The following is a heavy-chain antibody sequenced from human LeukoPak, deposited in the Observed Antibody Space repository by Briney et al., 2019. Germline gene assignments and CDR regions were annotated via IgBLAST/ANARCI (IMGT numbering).Heavy chain of an antibody. J-gene: IGHJ4*02. CDR3: ARGGSRGYDILDTYDY. CDR2: MNPNSGNT. Sequence: ASVKVSCKASGYTFTSYDINWVRQATGQGLEWMGWMNPNSGNTGYAQKFQGRVTMTTDTSTSTAYMELRSLRSDDTAVYYCARGGSRGYDILDTYDYWGQGTLVTVSS. CDR1: GYTFTSYD. D-gene: IGHD5-18*01. V-gene: IGHV1-8*01.